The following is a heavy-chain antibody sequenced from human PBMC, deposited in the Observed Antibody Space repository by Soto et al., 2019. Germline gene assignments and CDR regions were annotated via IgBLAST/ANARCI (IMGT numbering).Heavy chain of an antibody. CDR1: GFSIGSGFY. Sequence: PSETLSLTCSVSGFSIGSGFYWGWVRQPPGKGLEWIGSGYHGGYTYYNPSLKSRATISLDTSQNQFSLKLSSVTAADTAVYFCSRDDAVGASFYWGRGTLVTVSS. CDR2: GYHGGYT. CDR3: SRDDAVGASFY. V-gene: IGHV4-38-2*02. D-gene: IGHD1-26*01. J-gene: IGHJ4*02.